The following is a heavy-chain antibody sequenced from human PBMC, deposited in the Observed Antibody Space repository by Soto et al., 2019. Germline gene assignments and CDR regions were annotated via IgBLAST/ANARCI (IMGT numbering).Heavy chain of an antibody. CDR3: ARKKDSSGYWD. Sequence: SETLSLTCAVSGYSISSNNWWGWIRQPPGKGLEWIAYMYYTGKSHYNPSLESRVTMSLDTSKNQFSLKLSSVTAVDTAVYYCARKKDSSGYWDWGQGTLVTVSS. J-gene: IGHJ4*02. CDR1: GYSISSNNW. D-gene: IGHD3-22*01. V-gene: IGHV4-28*01. CDR2: MYYTGKS.